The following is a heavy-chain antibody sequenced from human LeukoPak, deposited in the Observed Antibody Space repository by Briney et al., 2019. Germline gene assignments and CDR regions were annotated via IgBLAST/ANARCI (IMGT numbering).Heavy chain of an antibody. CDR3: TTVGAYYDFWSGYFNQALNALDI. J-gene: IGHJ3*02. D-gene: IGHD3-3*01. V-gene: IGHV3-15*01. CDR1: GFTFSNAW. CDR2: IKSKTDGGTT. Sequence: SGGSLRLSCAASGFTFSNAWMSWVRQAPGKGLEWVGRIKSKTDGGTTDYAAPVKGRFTISRDDSKNTLYLQMNSLKTEDTAVYYCTTVGAYYDFWSGYFNQALNALDIWGQGTMVTVSS.